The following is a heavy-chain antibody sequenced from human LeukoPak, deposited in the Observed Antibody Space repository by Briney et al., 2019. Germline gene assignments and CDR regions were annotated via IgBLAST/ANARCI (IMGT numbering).Heavy chain of an antibody. Sequence: PGGSLRLSCAASGFTFSSYAMTWVRQAPGKGLEWIGSIYYSGSTYYNPSLKSRVTISVDTSKNQVSLKLRSVTAADTAVYYCARAPEYGLYYFDYWGQGTLVTVSS. CDR2: IYYSGST. CDR3: ARAPEYGLYYFDY. CDR1: GFTFSSYA. J-gene: IGHJ4*02. D-gene: IGHD1-14*01. V-gene: IGHV4-39*07.